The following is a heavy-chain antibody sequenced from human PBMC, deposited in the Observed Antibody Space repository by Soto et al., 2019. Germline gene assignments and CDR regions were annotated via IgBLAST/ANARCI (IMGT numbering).Heavy chain of an antibody. D-gene: IGHD4-4*01. CDR1: GYTFTSYG. CDR3: ARGGQMTTVTRFGY. Sequence: ASVKVSCKASGYTFTSYGISWVRQAPAQGLEGMGWISAYNGNTNYAQKLQGRVTLTTDTSTSTAYMELRRLRSDDTAVYYCARGGQMTTVTRFGYWGQGTLVTVSS. J-gene: IGHJ4*02. CDR2: ISAYNGNT. V-gene: IGHV1-18*01.